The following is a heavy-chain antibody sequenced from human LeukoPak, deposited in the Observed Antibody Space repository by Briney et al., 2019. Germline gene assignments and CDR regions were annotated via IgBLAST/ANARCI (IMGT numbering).Heavy chain of an antibody. CDR1: GYSISSGYY. V-gene: IGHV4-38-2*01. CDR3: ATYYYDSSGPTSAFDI. CDR2: IYHSGST. J-gene: IGHJ3*02. D-gene: IGHD3-22*01. Sequence: PSETLSLTCAVSGYSISSGYYWGWIRQPPGQGLEWIGSIYHSGSTYYNPSLKSRVTISVDTSKNQFSLKLSSVTAADTAVYYCATYYYDSSGPTSAFDIWGQGTMVTVSS.